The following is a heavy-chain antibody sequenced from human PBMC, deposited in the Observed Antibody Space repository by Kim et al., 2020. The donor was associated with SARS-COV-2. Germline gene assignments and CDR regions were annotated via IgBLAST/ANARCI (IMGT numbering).Heavy chain of an antibody. CDR1: GFTFSSYA. J-gene: IGHJ4*02. Sequence: GGSLRLSCAASGFTFSSYAMSWVRQAPGKGLEWVSAICGSGGSTYYADPVKGRFTISRDNSKNTLYLQMNSLRAEDTAVYYCAKKRGYSSSWDDFDYWGQGTLVTVSS. CDR3: AKKRGYSSSWDDFDY. V-gene: IGHV3-23*01. D-gene: IGHD6-13*01. CDR2: ICGSGGST.